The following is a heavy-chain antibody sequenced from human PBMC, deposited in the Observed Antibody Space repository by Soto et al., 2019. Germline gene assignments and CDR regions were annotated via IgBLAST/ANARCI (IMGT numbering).Heavy chain of an antibody. D-gene: IGHD3-10*01. Sequence: PSETLSRTCTVSGGSISSCGYYWSWIRQHPVKVLEWIGYIYYSGSTYYNPSLKSRVTISVETSKNQFSLKLSAVTAADKAVYYRARIVPVMVRGGCYCVDYRGQGTRVDISS. CDR2: IYYSGST. CDR1: GGSISSCGYY. V-gene: IGHV4-31*03. J-gene: IGHJ4*02. CDR3: ARIVPVMVRGGCYCVDY.